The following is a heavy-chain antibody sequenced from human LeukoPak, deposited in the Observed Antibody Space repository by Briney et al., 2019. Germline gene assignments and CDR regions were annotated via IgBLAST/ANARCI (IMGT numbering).Heavy chain of an antibody. CDR1: GLTFSSYA. CDR2: ISYDGSNK. V-gene: IGHV3-30-3*02. J-gene: IGHJ4*02. D-gene: IGHD5-12*01. Sequence: GRSLRLSCAASGLTFSSYAMHLVRQAPGKGLEWVAVISYDGSNKYYADSVKGRFTISRDNSKNTLYLQMNSLRAEDTAVYYCANQLGYSGYDLDYWGQGTLVTVSS. CDR3: ANQLGYSGYDLDY.